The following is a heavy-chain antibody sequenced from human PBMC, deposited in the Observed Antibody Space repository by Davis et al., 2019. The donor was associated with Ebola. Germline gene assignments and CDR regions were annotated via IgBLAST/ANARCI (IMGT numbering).Heavy chain of an antibody. CDR2: IYHSGST. CDR3: ARGFRGWFDP. Sequence: PSETLSLTCAVSGGSISSSNWWSWVRQPPGKGPEWIGEIYHSGSTNYNQSLKSRVTISVDTSKNQFSLKLSSVTAADTAVYYCARGFRGWFDPWGQGTLVTVSS. J-gene: IGHJ5*02. CDR1: GGSISSSNW. V-gene: IGHV4-4*02. D-gene: IGHD3-10*01.